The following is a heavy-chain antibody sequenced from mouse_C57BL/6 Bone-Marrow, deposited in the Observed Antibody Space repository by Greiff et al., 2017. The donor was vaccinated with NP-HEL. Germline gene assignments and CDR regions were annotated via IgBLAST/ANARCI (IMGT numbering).Heavy chain of an antibody. CDR2: IYPRSGNT. J-gene: IGHJ3*01. Sequence: VQLQQSGAELARPGASVKLSCKASGYTFTSYGISWVKQRTGQGLEWIVEIYPRSGNTYYNEKFKGKATLTEDKSSSTAYMELRSLTSADSAVYFCARDYYGSSLFAYWGQGTLVTVSA. V-gene: IGHV1-81*01. D-gene: IGHD1-1*01. CDR1: GYTFTSYG. CDR3: ARDYYGSSLFAY.